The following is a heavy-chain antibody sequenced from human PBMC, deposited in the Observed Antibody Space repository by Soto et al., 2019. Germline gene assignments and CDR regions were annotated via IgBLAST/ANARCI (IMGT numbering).Heavy chain of an antibody. CDR1: VGSISSNSYY. CDR3: AVHYYYGSASYYNYS. D-gene: IGHD3-10*01. CDR2: IYYSGST. J-gene: IGHJ5*01. V-gene: IGHV4-39*01. Sequence: SETVCLTCTVAVGSISSNSYYWGWIRQPPGKGLEWIGSIYYSGSTYYNPSLKSRVTISVDTSKNQFSLKLSSVTAADTAVYYCAVHYYYGSASYYNYSRAQRNPVTVSS.